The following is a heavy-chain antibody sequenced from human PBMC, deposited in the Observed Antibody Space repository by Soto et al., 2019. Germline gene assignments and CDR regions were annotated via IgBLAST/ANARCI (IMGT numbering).Heavy chain of an antibody. D-gene: IGHD3-22*01. CDR1: GFSFRGYA. Sequence: PGGSMRLSCAASGFSFRGYAMYWVRQAPGKGLEWVAVLSYDGSNKYYADSVKGRFPISRDNSKNTLYLQMNSLRAEDTAVYYCARASYYYDSSGPLNGWFDPWGQGTLVTVSS. J-gene: IGHJ5*02. V-gene: IGHV3-30-3*01. CDR3: ARASYYYDSSGPLNGWFDP. CDR2: LSYDGSNK.